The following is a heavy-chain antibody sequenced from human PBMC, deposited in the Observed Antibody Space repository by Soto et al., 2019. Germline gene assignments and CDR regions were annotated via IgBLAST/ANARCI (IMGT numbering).Heavy chain of an antibody. V-gene: IGHV3-74*01. J-gene: IGHJ4*02. D-gene: IGHD2-21*02. CDR3: ARVTALAPEIDY. CDR1: GFTFNNYW. Sequence: GGSLRLSCAASGFTFNNYWMHWVRQAPGKGLVWVSRINSDVSSTSYADSVKGRFTISRDNAKNTLFLQMHSLRAEDTAVYYCARVTALAPEIDYWGQGTLVTVSS. CDR2: INSDVSST.